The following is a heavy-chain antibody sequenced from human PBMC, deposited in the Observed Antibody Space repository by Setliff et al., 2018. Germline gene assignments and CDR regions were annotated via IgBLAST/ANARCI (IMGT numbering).Heavy chain of an antibody. V-gene: IGHV1-2*02. J-gene: IGHJ3*01. CDR3: AREGVGPLDDGWDF. CDR1: GYTFTGHY. Sequence: ASVKVSCKSSGYTFTGHYIHWLRQAPGQGPEWMGWIQPDRGVTKYEPRFQDRVIMTRDTSITTTYMEVTRLRSDDTAIYYCAREGVGPLDDGWDFWGQGTKVTVSS. D-gene: IGHD1-26*01. CDR2: IQPDRGVT.